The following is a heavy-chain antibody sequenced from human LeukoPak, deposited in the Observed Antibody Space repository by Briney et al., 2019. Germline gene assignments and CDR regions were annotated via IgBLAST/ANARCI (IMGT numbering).Heavy chain of an antibody. CDR2: ISSSSSYI. J-gene: IGHJ4*02. Sequence: PGGSLRLSCAASGFTFSSYGMSWVRQAPGEGLEWVSCISSSSSYIYYADSVKGRFTISRDNAKNSLYLQMNSLRVEDTAVYYCARAHNWKYGTFDYWGQGTLVTVSS. D-gene: IGHD1-7*01. CDR3: ARAHNWKYGTFDY. CDR1: GFTFSSYG. V-gene: IGHV3-21*01.